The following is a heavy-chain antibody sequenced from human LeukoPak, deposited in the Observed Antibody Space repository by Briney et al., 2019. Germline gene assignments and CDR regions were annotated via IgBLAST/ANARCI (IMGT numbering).Heavy chain of an antibody. V-gene: IGHV3-48*03. Sequence: GGSLRLSCAASGFTFSNFEFNWVRQAPGKGLEWLSYISSSGSTISYADSVRGRFTFSRDNAKNSVFLLMNNLRAEDTAVYYCARGRYSGYDNGGQGTLVTVSS. CDR2: ISSSGSTI. D-gene: IGHD5-12*01. CDR1: GFTFSNFE. CDR3: ARGRYSGYDN. J-gene: IGHJ4*02.